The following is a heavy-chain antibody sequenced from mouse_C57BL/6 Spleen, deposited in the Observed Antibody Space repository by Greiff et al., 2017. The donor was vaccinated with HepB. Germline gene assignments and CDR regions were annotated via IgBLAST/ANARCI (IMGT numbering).Heavy chain of an antibody. V-gene: IGHV1-55*01. J-gene: IGHJ1*03. Sequence: QLQQLGADLAKPVSALKMSCIASGPTVSGYWILWVKQRPGQGLEWIGDIYPGSGSTNYNEKFKSKATLTVDTSSSTAYMQLSSLTSEDSAVYYCLLRNDFDVWGTGTTVTVSS. CDR1: GPTVSGYW. CDR3: LLRNDFDV. D-gene: IGHD6-5*01. CDR2: IYPGSGST.